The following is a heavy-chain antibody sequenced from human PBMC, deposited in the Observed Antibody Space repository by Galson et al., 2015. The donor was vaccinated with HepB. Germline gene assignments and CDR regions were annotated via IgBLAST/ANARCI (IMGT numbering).Heavy chain of an antibody. CDR1: GYTFSRYT. CDR3: AKVTMIGSY. D-gene: IGHD3-22*01. J-gene: IGHJ4*02. CDR2: ISQDGSIT. V-gene: IGHV3-30*04. Sequence: SLRLSCATSGYTFSRYTKHWVRQAPGRGMEWVAVISQDGSITHHADSVKGRFTISRDNSKNTLYLQMNSLRAEDTAVYYCAKVTMIGSYWGQGTLVTVSS.